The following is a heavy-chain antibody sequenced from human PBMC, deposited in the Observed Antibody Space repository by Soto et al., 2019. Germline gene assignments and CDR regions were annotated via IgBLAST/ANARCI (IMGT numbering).Heavy chain of an antibody. Sequence: QVQLVESGGGVVQPGRSLRLSCAASGFTFSSYAMHWVRQAPGKGLEWVAVISYDGSNKYYADSVKGRFTISRDNSKNTLYLQMNSLRAEDTAVYYCARAPPTPPPSRLDGLLHYWGQGTLVTVSS. D-gene: IGHD4-17*01. J-gene: IGHJ4*02. V-gene: IGHV3-30-3*01. CDR1: GFTFSSYA. CDR3: ARAPPTPPPSRLDGLLHY. CDR2: ISYDGSNK.